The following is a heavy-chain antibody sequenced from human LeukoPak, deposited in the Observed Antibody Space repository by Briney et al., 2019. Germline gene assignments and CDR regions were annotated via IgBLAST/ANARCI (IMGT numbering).Heavy chain of an antibody. D-gene: IGHD6-13*01. CDR1: GFTFSSYA. J-gene: IGHJ4*02. Sequence: PGGSLKLSCGASGFTFSSYAMSWVRQAPGKGLEWVSLLSGSGDSTYYADSVKGRFTISRDNSKNTLFLQMNSLRAEDTAVYYCAKDRGQQLAVFDYWGQGTLVTVSS. CDR2: LSGSGDST. CDR3: AKDRGQQLAVFDY. V-gene: IGHV3-23*01.